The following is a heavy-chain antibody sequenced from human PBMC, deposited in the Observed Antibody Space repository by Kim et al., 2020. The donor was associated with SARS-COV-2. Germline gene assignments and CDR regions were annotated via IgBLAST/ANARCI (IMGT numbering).Heavy chain of an antibody. CDR3: ARDDPDSSGPPGSAFDI. D-gene: IGHD3-22*01. Sequence: VKGRFTISRDNSKNTLYLQMNSLRAEDTAVYYCARDDPDSSGPPGSAFDIWGQGTMVTVSS. J-gene: IGHJ3*02. V-gene: IGHV3-30*01.